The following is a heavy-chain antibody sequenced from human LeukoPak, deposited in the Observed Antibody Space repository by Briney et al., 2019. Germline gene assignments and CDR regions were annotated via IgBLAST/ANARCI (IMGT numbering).Heavy chain of an antibody. V-gene: IGHV3-53*01. CDR3: AREAPGGYGMDV. Sequence: GGSLRLSCAASGFTFISYNMNWVRQAPGKGLEWVSVIYSGGSTYQADSVKGRFTISRDNSKDTVYLQMNRLRAEDTAVYYCAREAPGGYGMDVWGQGTTVTVSS. CDR1: GFTFISYN. D-gene: IGHD1-14*01. J-gene: IGHJ6*02. CDR2: IYSGGST.